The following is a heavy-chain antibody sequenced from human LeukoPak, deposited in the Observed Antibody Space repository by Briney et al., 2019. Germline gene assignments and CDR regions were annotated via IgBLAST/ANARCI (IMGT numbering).Heavy chain of an antibody. CDR3: ARDGHSDTGRALDY. D-gene: IGHD5-12*01. CDR2: IYPSGST. V-gene: IGHV4-4*07. CDR1: GGSISSYY. J-gene: IGHJ4*02. Sequence: SETLSLTRTVSGGSISSYYWSWIRQPAGKGLEWIGRIYPSGSTNYNPSLKSRVTMSVDTSKNHFSLNLSSVTAADTAVYYCARDGHSDTGRALDYWGQGTLVTVSS.